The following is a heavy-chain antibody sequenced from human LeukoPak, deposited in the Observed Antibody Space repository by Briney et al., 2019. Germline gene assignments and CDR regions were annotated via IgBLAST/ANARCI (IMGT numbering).Heavy chain of an antibody. CDR3: ARQGGGSWYFDL. CDR2: IYYSGST. J-gene: IGHJ2*01. V-gene: IGHV4-59*08. Sequence: PSETLSLTCTVSGGSISSYYWSWIRQPPGKGLEWIGYIYYSGSTNYNPSLKSRVTISVDTSKNQFSLKLSSVTAADTAVYYCARQGGGSWYFDLWGRGTLATVSS. CDR1: GGSISSYY. D-gene: IGHD6-25*01.